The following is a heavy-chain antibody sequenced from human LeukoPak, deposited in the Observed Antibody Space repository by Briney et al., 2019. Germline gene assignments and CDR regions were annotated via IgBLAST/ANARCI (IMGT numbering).Heavy chain of an antibody. Sequence: SETLSLTCTVSGGSLSSYYWSWIRQPAEKGLEWIGRIYTSGSTNYNPSLKSRVTMSVDTSKNQFSLKLSSVTAADTAVYYCASARTTAFMDVWGKGTTVTVSS. V-gene: IGHV4-4*07. D-gene: IGHD2-2*01. CDR2: IYTSGST. J-gene: IGHJ6*04. CDR1: GGSLSSYY. CDR3: ASARTTAFMDV.